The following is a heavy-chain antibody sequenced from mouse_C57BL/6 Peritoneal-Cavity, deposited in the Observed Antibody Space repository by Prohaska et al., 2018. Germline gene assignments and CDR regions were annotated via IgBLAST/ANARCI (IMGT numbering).Heavy chain of an antibody. CDR3: ARWYNGSSFED. D-gene: IGHD1-1*01. Sequence: CKASLYTFTRYCLHCVKQSLGQGIEWMVESDTTDSDTNYNKKFKGKATLTVDKTSSTAYMQHSSLTTEDATVYYCARWYNGSSFEDWGKGTTLTVSS. CDR2: SDTTDSDT. CDR1: LYTFTRYC. V-gene: IGHV1-69*02. J-gene: IGHJ2*01.